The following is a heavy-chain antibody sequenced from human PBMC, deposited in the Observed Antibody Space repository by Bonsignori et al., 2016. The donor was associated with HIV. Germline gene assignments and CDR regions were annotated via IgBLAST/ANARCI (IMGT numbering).Heavy chain of an antibody. V-gene: IGHV1-46*01. CDR2: INPSGGST. J-gene: IGHJ3*02. D-gene: IGHD5-18*01. CDR3: ARAMGYNYGNDAFDI. Sequence: WVRQAPGQGLEWMGIINPSGGSTSYAQKFQGRVTMTRDTSTSTVYMDLSSLRSEDTAVYYCARAMGYNYGNDAFDIWGQGTMVT.